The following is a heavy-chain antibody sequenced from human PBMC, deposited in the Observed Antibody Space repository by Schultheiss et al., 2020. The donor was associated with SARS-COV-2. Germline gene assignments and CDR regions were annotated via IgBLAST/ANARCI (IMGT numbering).Heavy chain of an antibody. Sequence: GGSLRLSCTASGFTFTSYTMNWVRQAPGKGLEYVSAISSNGGSTYYADSVKGRFTISRDNAKNSLYLQMNSLRAEDTAVYYCARVRVAGIAARRDAFDIWGQGTMVTVSS. D-gene: IGHD6-6*01. CDR3: ARVRVAGIAARRDAFDI. J-gene: IGHJ3*02. V-gene: IGHV3-64*04. CDR1: GFTFTSYT. CDR2: ISSNGGST.